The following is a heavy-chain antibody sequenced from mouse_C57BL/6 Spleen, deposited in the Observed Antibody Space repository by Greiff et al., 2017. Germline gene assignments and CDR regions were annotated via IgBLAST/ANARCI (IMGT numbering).Heavy chain of an antibody. V-gene: IGHV14-1*01. CDR3: TTEVSQDYYAMDY. J-gene: IGHJ4*01. Sequence: EVQLQQSGAELVRPGASVKLSCTASGFNIKDYYMHWVKQRPEQGLEWIGRIDPDDGDTEYAPKFQGKATMTADTSSNTAYLQLSSLTSEDTAVYYCTTEVSQDYYAMDYWGQGTSVTVSS. CDR2: IDPDDGDT. D-gene: IGHD2-10*02. CDR1: GFNIKDYY.